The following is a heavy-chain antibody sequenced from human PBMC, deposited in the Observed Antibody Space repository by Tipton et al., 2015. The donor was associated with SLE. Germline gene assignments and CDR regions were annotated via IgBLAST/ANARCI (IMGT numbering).Heavy chain of an antibody. V-gene: IGHV3-30*02. CDR2: IRFDGSCK. J-gene: IGHJ4*02. Sequence: SLRLSCAASGMTFSSYGMHWVRQAPGKGLEWVAFIRFDGSCKSHGDSVKGRFTISRDNSDNTLYPQMNSLKVEDTAFYYCARDRVRYCSGGRCNSPGYWGQGTLVTVSS. CDR1: GMTFSSYG. D-gene: IGHD2-15*01. CDR3: ARDRVRYCSGGRCNSPGY.